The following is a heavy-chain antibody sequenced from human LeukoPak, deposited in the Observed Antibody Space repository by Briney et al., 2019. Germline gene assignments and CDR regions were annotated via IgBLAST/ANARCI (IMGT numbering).Heavy chain of an antibody. CDR3: ARDRAVWYQPHRLYYFDY. V-gene: IGHV1-18*01. CDR2: ICAYSGNT. Sequence: GASVKVSCKASGYTFTSYGISWVRQAPGHGLEWMGWICAYSGNTNYAQKLQGRVTMTTDTSTSTAYMELRSLRSDDTAVYYCARDRAVWYQPHRLYYFDYWGQGTLVTVSS. J-gene: IGHJ4*02. D-gene: IGHD2-2*01. CDR1: GYTFTSYG.